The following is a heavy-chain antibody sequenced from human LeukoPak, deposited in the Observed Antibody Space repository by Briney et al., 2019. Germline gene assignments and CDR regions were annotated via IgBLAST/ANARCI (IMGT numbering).Heavy chain of an antibody. J-gene: IGHJ1*01. Sequence: ASVKVSCKASGYTFTSYYLHWVRQAPGQGLEWMGWITPNSGATNYAQKFQGRVTMTRDTSISTAYMELSRLRSDDTAEYYCARALYYDSSGYYSSSYYYFQHWGQGTLVTVSS. D-gene: IGHD3-22*01. CDR2: ITPNSGAT. CDR1: GYTFTSYY. V-gene: IGHV1-2*02. CDR3: ARALYYDSSGYYSSSYYYFQH.